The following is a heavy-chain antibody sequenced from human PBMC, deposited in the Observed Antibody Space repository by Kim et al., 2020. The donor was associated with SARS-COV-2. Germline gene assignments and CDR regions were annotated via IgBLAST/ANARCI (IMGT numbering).Heavy chain of an antibody. D-gene: IGHD2-15*01. V-gene: IGHV3-23*01. CDR1: GFTFSSYG. CDR2: IRDSGGST. Sequence: GGSLRLSCAASGFTFSSYGMSWVRQAPGKGLEWVSGIRDSGGSTYYADSVKGRFTISRDNSKNTLYLQMNSLRAEDTAVYYCARGVGIDYWCQGTRVTAS. CDR3: ARGVGIDY. J-gene: IGHJ4*02.